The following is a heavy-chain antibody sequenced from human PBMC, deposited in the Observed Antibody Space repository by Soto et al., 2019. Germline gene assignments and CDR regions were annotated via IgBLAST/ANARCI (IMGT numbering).Heavy chain of an antibody. D-gene: IGHD2-8*01. CDR1: GGSITSYY. CDR3: AREWQSMDWFDS. CDR2: IYYTGST. J-gene: IGHJ5*01. V-gene: IGHV4-59*01. Sequence: SETLSLTCTVSGGSITSYYWSWLRQPPGKGLEWIGYIYYTGSTNYNPSLKSRVTISVDTSKNQFSLKLTSLTTADTAVYFCAREWQSMDWFDSWGQGTLVTVSS.